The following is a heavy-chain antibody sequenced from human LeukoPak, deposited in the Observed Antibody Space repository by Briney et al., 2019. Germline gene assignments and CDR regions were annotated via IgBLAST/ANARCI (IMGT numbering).Heavy chain of an antibody. J-gene: IGHJ6*02. D-gene: IGHD6-25*01. CDR1: GFTISSNY. Sequence: GVSLRLSCAASGFTISSNYMSWVRQAPGRGLEWVSVIYSGGSTYYADSVKGRFTISRDNSKNTLYLQMNSLRAEDTAVYYCARGVAAAGRYTSYYGMDVWGQGTMVTVSS. CDR2: IYSGGST. V-gene: IGHV3-66*01. CDR3: ARGVAAAGRYTSYYGMDV.